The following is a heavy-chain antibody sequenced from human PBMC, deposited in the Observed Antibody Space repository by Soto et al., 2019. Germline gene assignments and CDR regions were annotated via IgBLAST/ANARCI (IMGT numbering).Heavy chain of an antibody. D-gene: IGHD3-16*01. V-gene: IGHV4-34*02. CDR1: GGSFSGYF. Sequence: QVQLQQWGAGLLKPSETLSLTCADYGGSFSGYFWSWIRQPPGKGPEWIGEIDHSGNINYNPSLKSRATISVDTSKNQFSLKLNSVTAADTAVYYCSRGRDAYKMGNYWGQGTLVTVSS. CDR3: SRGRDAYKMGNY. J-gene: IGHJ4*02. CDR2: IDHSGNI.